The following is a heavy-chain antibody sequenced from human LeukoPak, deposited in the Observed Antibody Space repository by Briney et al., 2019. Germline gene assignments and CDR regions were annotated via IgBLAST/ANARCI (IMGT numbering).Heavy chain of an antibody. J-gene: IGHJ5*02. V-gene: IGHV1-46*01. Sequence: ASVKVSCTASGYTFTSYYMHWVRQAPGQGLEWMGLINPSGGSTSYAQKFQGRVTLTRDTSTSTVYMELSSLRSEDTAVYYCARAFLGGSSSFWFDPWGQGTLVTVSS. CDR3: ARAFLGGSSSFWFDP. D-gene: IGHD6-6*01. CDR1: GYTFTSYY. CDR2: INPSGGST.